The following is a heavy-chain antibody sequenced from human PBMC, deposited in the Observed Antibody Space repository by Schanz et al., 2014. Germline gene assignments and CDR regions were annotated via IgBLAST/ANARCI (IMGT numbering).Heavy chain of an antibody. J-gene: IGHJ4*02. D-gene: IGHD4-17*01. V-gene: IGHV3-33*08. Sequence: VQLVESGGGLLQPGGSLRLSCAASGFIFNDYYMNWIRQAPGKGLEWVAVIWYDGSNKDYADSVKGRFTISRDNPKNSLCLQMNSLRAEDTALYYCARVLGGDEGLDQWGQGTLVTVSS. CDR2: IWYDGSNK. CDR3: ARVLGGDEGLDQ. CDR1: GFIFNDYY.